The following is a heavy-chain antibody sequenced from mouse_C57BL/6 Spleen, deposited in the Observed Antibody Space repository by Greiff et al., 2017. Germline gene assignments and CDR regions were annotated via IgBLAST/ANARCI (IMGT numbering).Heavy chain of an antibody. J-gene: IGHJ4*01. CDR2: INPNYGTT. CDR3: ARSDYAMDY. Sequence: HLVESGPELVKPGASVKISCKASGYSFTDYNLNWVKQSNGKSLEWIGVINPNYGTTSYNQKFKGKATLTVDQSSSPAYMQLNSLTSEDSAVYYCARSDYAMDYWGQGTSVTVSS. CDR1: GYSFTDYN. V-gene: IGHV1-39*01.